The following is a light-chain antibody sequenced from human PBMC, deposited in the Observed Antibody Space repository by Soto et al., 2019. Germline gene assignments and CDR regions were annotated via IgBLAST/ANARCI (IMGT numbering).Light chain of an antibody. Sequence: QSALTQPASVSGSPGQSITVSCTGTSSVVGGYKYVSWYQQHPGKAPKLMIYEVTNRPSGVSNRFSGSKSGNTASLTISGLQAEDEADYYCSSFTIRTTVVFGTGTKGTVL. CDR3: SSFTIRTTVV. CDR1: SSVVGGYKY. V-gene: IGLV2-14*01. CDR2: EVT. J-gene: IGLJ1*01.